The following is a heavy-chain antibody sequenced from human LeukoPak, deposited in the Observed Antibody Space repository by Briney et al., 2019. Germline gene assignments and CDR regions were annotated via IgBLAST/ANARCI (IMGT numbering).Heavy chain of an antibody. CDR3: GRHRSGSGTYFIDY. CDR1: GFTFSSYS. CDR2: MKKDGSET. V-gene: IGHV3-7*01. J-gene: IGHJ4*02. D-gene: IGHD3-10*01. Sequence: GGSLRLSCVVSGFTFSSYSMVWVRQAPGKGLQWVANMKKDGSETKYVESVKGRFTISRDNAKNPLYLQMNSLRAEDTAVYYCGRHRSGSGTYFIDYWGQGTQVSVSS.